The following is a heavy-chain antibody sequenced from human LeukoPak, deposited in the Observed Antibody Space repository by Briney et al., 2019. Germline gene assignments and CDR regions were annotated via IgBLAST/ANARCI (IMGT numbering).Heavy chain of an antibody. V-gene: IGHV1-2*02. CDR1: GYTFTGYY. CDR2: INPNSGGT. D-gene: IGHD3-10*01. J-gene: IGHJ4*02. CDR3: AIHSYGSGKYDY. Sequence: ASVKVPCKASGYTFTGYYMHWVRQAPGQGLEWMGWINPNSGGTNYAQKFQGRVTMTRDTSISTAYMELSRLRSDDTAVYYCAIHSYGSGKYDYWGQGTLVTVSS.